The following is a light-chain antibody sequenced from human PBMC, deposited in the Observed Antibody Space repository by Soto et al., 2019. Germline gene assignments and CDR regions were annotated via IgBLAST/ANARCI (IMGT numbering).Light chain of an antibody. CDR2: EVS. J-gene: IGLJ1*01. CDR1: SSDVGGYNY. Sequence: SALTQPASVSGSPGQSIPISCTGTSSDVGGYNYVSWYQQHPGKAPKLMIYEVSNRPSGVSNRFSGSKSGNTASLTISGLQSEDEADYYCSSYTSSSPYVYGTGTKLTVL. CDR3: SSYTSSSPYV. V-gene: IGLV2-14*01.